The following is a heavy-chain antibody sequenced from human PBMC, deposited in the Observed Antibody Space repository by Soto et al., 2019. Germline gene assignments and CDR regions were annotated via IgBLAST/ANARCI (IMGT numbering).Heavy chain of an antibody. V-gene: IGHV3-53*01. Sequence: GGSLRLSCAASGFTVSSNYMSWVRQAPGKGLEWVSVIYSGGSTYYAGSVKGRFTISRDNSKNTLYLQMNSLRAEDTAVYYCARDRVESGYPEYFQHWGQGTLVTVSS. J-gene: IGHJ1*01. CDR1: GFTVSSNY. CDR3: ARDRVESGYPEYFQH. CDR2: IYSGGST. D-gene: IGHD3-22*01.